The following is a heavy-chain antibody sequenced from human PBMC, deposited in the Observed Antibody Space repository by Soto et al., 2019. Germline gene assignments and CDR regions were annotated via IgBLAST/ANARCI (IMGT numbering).Heavy chain of an antibody. J-gene: IGHJ5*02. CDR2: IKQDGSEK. V-gene: IGHV3-7*03. D-gene: IGHD6-6*01. CDR1: GFTFSSYW. Sequence: LGVSLRLSSAAYGFTFSSYWMSWVRQAPGKGLEWVANIKQDGSEKYYVDSVKGRFTISRDNAKNSLYLQMNSLRAEDTAVYDCATDVIAARTFWLDPWGQGT. CDR3: ATDVIAARTFWLDP.